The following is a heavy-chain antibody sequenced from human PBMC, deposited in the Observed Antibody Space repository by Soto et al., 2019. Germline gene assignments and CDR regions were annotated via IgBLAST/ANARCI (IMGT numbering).Heavy chain of an antibody. J-gene: IGHJ6*02. CDR3: ARRSPYGSGSYYGPSGMDV. V-gene: IGHV1-69*01. CDR2: SIPIFGTA. D-gene: IGHD3-10*01. CDR1: GGTFSSYA. Sequence: QVQLVQSGAEVKKPGSSVKVSCKASGGTFSSYAISWVRQAPGQGLEWMGGSIPIFGTANYAQKFQGRVTITADESTSTAYMELSSLRSEDTAVYYCARRSPYGSGSYYGPSGMDVWGQGTTVTVSS.